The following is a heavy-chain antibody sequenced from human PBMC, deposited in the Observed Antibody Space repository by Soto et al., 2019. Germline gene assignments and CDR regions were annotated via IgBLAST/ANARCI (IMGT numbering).Heavy chain of an antibody. V-gene: IGHV3-23*01. Sequence: GGSLRLSCVASGFSFSTYSMAWVRQAAGKGPQWVSGLSGGGANTFYIDSVRGRFTISVDNSKNTVYLQMDSLRADDTAVYYFARWSGYAGAWGQGTRVTVSS. J-gene: IGHJ4*02. CDR2: LSGGGANT. D-gene: IGHD5-12*01. CDR1: GFSFSTYS. CDR3: ARWSGYAGA.